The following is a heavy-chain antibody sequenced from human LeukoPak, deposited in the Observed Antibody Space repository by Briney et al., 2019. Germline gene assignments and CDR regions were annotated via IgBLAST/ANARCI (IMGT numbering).Heavy chain of an antibody. J-gene: IGHJ4*02. CDR2: FYTSGSS. CDR1: GGSISSSSYY. V-gene: IGHV4-61*02. CDR3: ARGIAAFDH. D-gene: IGHD6-13*01. Sequence: PSETLSLTCTVSGGSISSSSYYWGWIRQPAGKGLEWIGRFYTSGSSNYNPSLKSRVTMSVDTSKNQFSLKLSSVTAADTAVYYCARGIAAFDHWGQGTLVTVSS.